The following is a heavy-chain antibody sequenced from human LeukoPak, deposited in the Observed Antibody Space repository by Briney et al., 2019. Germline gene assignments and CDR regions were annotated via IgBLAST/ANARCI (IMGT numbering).Heavy chain of an antibody. CDR2: IYHSGST. D-gene: IGHD6-19*01. J-gene: IGHJ4*02. V-gene: IGHV4-38-2*02. CDR1: GYSISSGYY. Sequence: SETLSLTCTVSGYSISSGYYWGWIRQPPGKGLEWIGSIYHSGSTYYNPSLKSRVTISVDTSKNQFSLKLSSVTAADTAVYYCARLAAVAGNDDDDYWGQGTLVTVSS. CDR3: ARLAAVAGNDDDDY.